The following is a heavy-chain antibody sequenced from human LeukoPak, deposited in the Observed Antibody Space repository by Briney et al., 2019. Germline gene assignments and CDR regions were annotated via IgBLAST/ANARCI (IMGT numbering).Heavy chain of an antibody. CDR2: IRYDGSNK. J-gene: IGHJ4*02. CDR3: ARGGDYYGSGSYYTDTLFDY. CDR1: GFTFSSYG. Sequence: GGSLRLSCAASGFTFSSYGMHWVRQAPGKGLEWVAFIRYDGSNKYYADSVKGRFTISRDNAKDSLYLQMNSLRAEDTAVYYCARGGDYYGSGSYYTDTLFDYWGQGTLVTVSS. V-gene: IGHV3-30*02. D-gene: IGHD3-10*01.